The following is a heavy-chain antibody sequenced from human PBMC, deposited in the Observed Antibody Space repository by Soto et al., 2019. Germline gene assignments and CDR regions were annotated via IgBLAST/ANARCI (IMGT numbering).Heavy chain of an antibody. CDR1: GGTFSSYG. CDR3: ASSYFSRTSCSKFSNGYYYGMDV. D-gene: IGHD2-2*01. CDR2: IIPIFGTA. Sequence: SVKVSCKASGGTFSSYGISWVRQAPGQGLEWMGGIIPIFGTANYAQKFQGRVTITSDESTSTAYMELSSLRSEDTAVYYCASSYFSRTSCSKFSNGYYYGMDVWGQGTTVTVSS. V-gene: IGHV1-69*13. J-gene: IGHJ6*02.